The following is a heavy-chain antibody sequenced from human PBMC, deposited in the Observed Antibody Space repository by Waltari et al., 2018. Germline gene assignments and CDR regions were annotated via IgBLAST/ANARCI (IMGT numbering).Heavy chain of an antibody. CDR1: GGSISSHY. CDR3: ARGERVATILGYNWFDP. V-gene: IGHV4-59*11. Sequence: QVQLQESGPGLVKPSETLSLTCTVSGGSISSHYWSWIRQPPGKGLEGIGYIYYSGSTNHYPARKSRVTRAVDTSKNQFALKLGPVTAADTAVYYCARGERVATILGYNWFDPWGQGTLVTVSS. D-gene: IGHD5-12*01. J-gene: IGHJ5*02. CDR2: IYYSGST.